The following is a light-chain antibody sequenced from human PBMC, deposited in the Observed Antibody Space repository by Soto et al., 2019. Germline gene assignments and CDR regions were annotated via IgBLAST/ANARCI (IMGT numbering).Light chain of an antibody. V-gene: IGKV3D-15*01. J-gene: IGKJ1*01. CDR1: QSVGSN. CDR2: GAS. CDR3: QQCNNWPPWT. Sequence: EIVMTQSPATLSVSPGERATHSCRASQSVGSNLVWYQQRPGQAPRLLIYGASTRATGIPARFSGSGSGTEFTLTISSLQSEDSAVYFCQQCNNWPPWTFGQGTKV.